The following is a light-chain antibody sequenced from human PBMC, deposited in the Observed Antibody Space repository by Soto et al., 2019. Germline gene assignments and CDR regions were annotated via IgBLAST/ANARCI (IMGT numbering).Light chain of an antibody. CDR3: QQRNSYPRT. J-gene: IGKJ2*01. CDR1: QGISSY. Sequence: IQLTQSPSSLSASVGDRVTITCRASQGISSYLAWYQQKPGKAPNLLISAASTLQSGVPSRFSGSGSETEFTLTITSLQPEDSATYYCQQRNSYPRTLGQGTKVDI. CDR2: AAS. V-gene: IGKV1-9*01.